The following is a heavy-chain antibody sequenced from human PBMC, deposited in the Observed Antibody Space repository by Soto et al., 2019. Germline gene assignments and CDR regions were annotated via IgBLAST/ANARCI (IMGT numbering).Heavy chain of an antibody. CDR2: ISESGDST. D-gene: IGHD3-10*01. CDR3: AKDRSGSGNYYCDY. Sequence: GGSLRLSCAASGFTFSSYAMSWVRQAPGKGLEWVSSISESGDSTYYADSVKGRFTISRDNSRNTVYLQMNSLRAEDTAVFYCAKDRSGSGNYYCDYRGQGALVTVSS. J-gene: IGHJ4*02. CDR1: GFTFSSYA. V-gene: IGHV3-23*01.